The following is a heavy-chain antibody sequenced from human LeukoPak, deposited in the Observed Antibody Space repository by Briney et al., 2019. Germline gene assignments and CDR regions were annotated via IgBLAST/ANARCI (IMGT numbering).Heavy chain of an antibody. V-gene: IGHV3-23*01. CDR1: GFTFSSYA. D-gene: IGHD1-26*01. CDR3: AKAPVLVGATTNFDY. CDR2: ISGSGRST. J-gene: IGHJ4*02. Sequence: GGSPRLSCAASGFTFSSYAMSWVRQAPGKGLEWVSAISGSGRSTYYADSVKGRFTISRDNSKNTMYLQMNSLRAEDTAVYYCAKAPVLVGATTNFDYWGQGTLVTVSS.